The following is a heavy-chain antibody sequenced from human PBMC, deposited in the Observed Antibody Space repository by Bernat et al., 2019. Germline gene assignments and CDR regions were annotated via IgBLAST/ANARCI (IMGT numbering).Heavy chain of an antibody. CDR1: GYSFTSYW. D-gene: IGHD6-19*01. Sequence: EVQLVQSGAEVKKPGESLRISCKGSGYSFTSYWISWVRQMPGKGLEWMGRTDPSDSYTNYSPSFQGNESNSAEKSISTADLQWSSRNASDTAMYCCARGSIAVAGGGWYYYGMDVWSQGTRVTVSS. CDR3: ARGSIAVAGGGWYYYGMDV. J-gene: IGHJ6*02. V-gene: IGHV5-10-1*03. CDR2: TDPSDSYT.